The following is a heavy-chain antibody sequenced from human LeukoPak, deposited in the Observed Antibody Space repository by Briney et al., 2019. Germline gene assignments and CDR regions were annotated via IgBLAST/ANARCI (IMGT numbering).Heavy chain of an antibody. J-gene: IGHJ4*02. CDR2: IKSKTDGGTT. CDR3: TTIRGFCSGRSCLGY. V-gene: IGHV3-15*01. CDR1: GFPFYSYA. D-gene: IGHD2-15*01. Sequence: GGAPRLSFSASGFPFYSYAMSWGRPAPGEGVGWGGRIKSKTDGGTTDYAAPVKGRFTISRDDSKNTLYLQMNSLKSEDTAVYYCTTIRGFCSGRSCLGYWGQGTLVTVSS.